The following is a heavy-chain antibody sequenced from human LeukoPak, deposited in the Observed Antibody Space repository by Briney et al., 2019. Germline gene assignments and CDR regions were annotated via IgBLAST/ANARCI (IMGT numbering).Heavy chain of an antibody. CDR3: ARPRTGWLNDAFDL. CDR2: INPNSGGT. J-gene: IGHJ3*01. D-gene: IGHD6-19*01. CDR1: GYXFTGYY. Sequence: ASVKVSCKASGYXFTGYYMHWVRQAPGQGLEWMGWINPNSGGTNYAQKFQGRVTMTTDRSISTVYVELNRLKSDDTSVYYCARPRTGWLNDAFDLWGQGTVVTVSS. V-gene: IGHV1-2*02.